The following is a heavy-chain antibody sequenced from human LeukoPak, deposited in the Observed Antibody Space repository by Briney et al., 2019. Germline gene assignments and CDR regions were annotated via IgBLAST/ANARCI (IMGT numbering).Heavy chain of an antibody. Sequence: PGGSLRLSCTASGFTFSNFGMSWVRQAPGKGLDWFSFISGNGHNTYYGDSVKGRFTISRDTSKNTVYLQMNSLRADDTAVYYCAKGYSSGWYDFDSWGQGTLVTVAS. J-gene: IGHJ4*02. D-gene: IGHD6-19*01. V-gene: IGHV3-23*01. CDR3: AKGYSSGWYDFDS. CDR1: GFTFSNFG. CDR2: ISGNGHNT.